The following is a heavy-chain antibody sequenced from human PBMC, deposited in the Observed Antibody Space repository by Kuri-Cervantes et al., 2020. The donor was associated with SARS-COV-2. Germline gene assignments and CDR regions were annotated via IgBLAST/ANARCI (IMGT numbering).Heavy chain of an antibody. J-gene: IGHJ6*02. D-gene: IGHD3-10*01. CDR1: GYTFSSYY. CDR2: INPNSGGT. Sequence: ASVKVSCKASGYTFSSYYMYWVRQAPGQGLEWMGWINPNSGGTNYAQNFQGWVTMTRDTSISTACMELSRLRSDDTAVYYCARGMVRGIIQYYYYAMDVWGQGTTVTVSS. CDR3: ARGMVRGIIQYYYYAMDV. V-gene: IGHV1-2*04.